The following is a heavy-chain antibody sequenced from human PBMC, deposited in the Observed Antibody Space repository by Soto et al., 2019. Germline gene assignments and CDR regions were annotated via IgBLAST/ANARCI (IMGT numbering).Heavy chain of an antibody. D-gene: IGHD5-18*01. J-gene: IGHJ4*02. CDR3: ASPQIKEYSYGPPVWYYFDY. CDR2: INAGNGNT. CDR1: GYTFTSYA. Sequence: GASVKVSCKASGYTFTSYAMHWVRQAPGQRLEWMGWINAGNGNTKYSQKFQGRVTITRDTSASTAYMELSSLRSEDTAVYYCASPQIKEYSYGPPVWYYFDYWGQGTLVTVSS. V-gene: IGHV1-3*01.